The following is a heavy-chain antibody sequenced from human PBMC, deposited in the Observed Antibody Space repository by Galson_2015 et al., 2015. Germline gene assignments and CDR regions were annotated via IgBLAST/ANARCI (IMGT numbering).Heavy chain of an antibody. V-gene: IGHV3-23*01. Sequence: SLRLSCAASGFTFSSYAMSWVRQAPGKGLEWVSAISGSGGSTYYADSVKGRFTISRDNSKNTLYLQMDSLRAEDTAVYYCAKPSIDGDCVDYYYYYYMDVWGKGTTVTVSS. CDR3: AKPSIDGDCVDYYYYYYMDV. CDR2: ISGSGGST. J-gene: IGHJ6*03. CDR1: GFTFSSYA. D-gene: IGHD2-21*02.